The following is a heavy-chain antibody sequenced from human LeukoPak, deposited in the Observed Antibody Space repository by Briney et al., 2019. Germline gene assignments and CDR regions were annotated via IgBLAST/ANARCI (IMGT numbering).Heavy chain of an antibody. CDR3: AREGRDIVVVPAAQDGWFDP. Sequence: ASVKVSCKASGYIFTDYYIHWVRQAPGQGLEGMGWINPNSGGTSYARKFQGRVTMTRDTSISTAYMELSRLTSDDTAVYYCAREGRDIVVVPAAQDGWFDPWGQGTLVTVSS. V-gene: IGHV1-2*02. CDR2: INPNSGGT. D-gene: IGHD2-2*01. CDR1: GYIFTDYY. J-gene: IGHJ5*02.